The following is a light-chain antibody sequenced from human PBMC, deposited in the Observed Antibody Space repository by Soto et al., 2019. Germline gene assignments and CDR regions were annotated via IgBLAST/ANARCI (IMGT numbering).Light chain of an antibody. Sequence: DIQMTQSPSSLSASVGDRVTITCRASQSISSYLNWYQQKPGKAPKVLIYAASSLQSGVPSRFSGSGSGTDFTLTITSLQXXXXATYYCQQSYSTPYTFGQGSKLEIK. CDR3: QQSYSTPYT. CDR1: QSISSY. CDR2: AAS. J-gene: IGKJ2*01. V-gene: IGKV1-39*01.